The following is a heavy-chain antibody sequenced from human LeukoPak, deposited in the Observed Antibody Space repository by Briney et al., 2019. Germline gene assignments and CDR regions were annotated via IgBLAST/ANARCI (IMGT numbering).Heavy chain of an antibody. J-gene: IGHJ4*02. Sequence: GASVKVSCKASGYTFTDHFMHWVRQAPGQGLEWMGWINPNSGVTNYAQKFQGRVTMTRDTSISTVYMELSRLRSDDTAVYYCARDEGAGYCSSTSCYRRYYFDYWGQGTLVTVSS. V-gene: IGHV1-2*02. CDR1: GYTFTDHF. CDR2: INPNSGVT. CDR3: ARDEGAGYCSSTSCYRRYYFDY. D-gene: IGHD2-2*01.